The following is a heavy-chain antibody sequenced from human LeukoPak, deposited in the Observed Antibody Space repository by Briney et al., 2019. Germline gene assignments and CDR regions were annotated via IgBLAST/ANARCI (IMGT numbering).Heavy chain of an antibody. Sequence: SETLSLMCTVSGRSIHSYYWSWIRQPAGKGLEWIGRIYSSGSTNYNPSLKSRVSMSEDTSKNQFSLKLTSVTAADTAVYYCARGGKATVVTMWGQGILVTVSS. J-gene: IGHJ1*01. V-gene: IGHV4-4*07. CDR2: IYSSGST. CDR1: GRSIHSYY. D-gene: IGHD4-23*01. CDR3: ARGGKATVVTM.